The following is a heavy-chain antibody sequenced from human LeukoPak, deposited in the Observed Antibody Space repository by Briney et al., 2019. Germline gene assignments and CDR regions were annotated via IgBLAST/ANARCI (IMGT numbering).Heavy chain of an antibody. CDR2: INHSGST. CDR3: ARVRKLRVVAFSGYYYGMDV. CDR1: GGSFSGYY. D-gene: IGHD2-15*01. J-gene: IGHJ6*02. V-gene: IGHV4-34*01. Sequence: SETLSLTCAVYGGSFSGYYWSWIRQPPGKGLEWIGEINHSGSTNYNPSLKSRVTISVDTSKNQFSLKLSSVTAADTAVYYCARVRKLRVVAFSGYYYGMDVWGQGTTVTVSS.